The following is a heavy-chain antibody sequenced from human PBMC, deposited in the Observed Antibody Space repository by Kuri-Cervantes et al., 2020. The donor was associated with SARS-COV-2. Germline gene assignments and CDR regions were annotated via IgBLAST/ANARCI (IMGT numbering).Heavy chain of an antibody. CDR3: AKVRSPGDQPLLSSPLDY. V-gene: IGHV3-33*06. CDR2: IWYDGRNK. CDR1: GFTYNNYG. J-gene: IGHJ4*02. Sequence: GESLKISCAASGFTYNNYGMHWVRQAPGKGLEGVAVIWYDGRNKYYADSVKGRFTISRDNSKNTLYLQMNSLRVEDTAVYYCAKVRSPGDQPLLSSPLDYWGQGTLVTVSS. D-gene: IGHD1-26*01.